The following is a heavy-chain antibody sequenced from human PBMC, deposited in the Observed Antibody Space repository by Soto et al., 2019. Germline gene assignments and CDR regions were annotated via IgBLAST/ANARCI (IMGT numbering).Heavy chain of an antibody. D-gene: IGHD7-27*01. CDR3: AKEVSLGSTVDLGY. CDR2: ISGSGGST. J-gene: IGHJ4*02. Sequence: GGSLRLSCAISGFSVSSNYLSWVRQAPGKGLEWVSTISGSGGSTYYADAVKGRFTISRDNSMGTLYLQMKSLRVEDTAIYYCAKEVSLGSTVDLGYWGQGALVTVSS. CDR1: GFSVSSNY. V-gene: IGHV3-23*01.